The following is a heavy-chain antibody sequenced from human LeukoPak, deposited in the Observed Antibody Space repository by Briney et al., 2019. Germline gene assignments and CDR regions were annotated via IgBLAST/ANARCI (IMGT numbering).Heavy chain of an antibody. CDR1: GFTFSGSA. CDR3: TRRDMTTVTTGVKFFDY. J-gene: IGHJ4*02. Sequence: PGGSLRLSCAASGFTFSGSAMHWVRQASGKGLEWVGRIRSKANSYATAYAASVKGRFTISRDDSKNTAYLQMNSLKTEDTAVYYCTRRDMTTVTTGVKFFDYWGQGTLVTVSS. V-gene: IGHV3-73*01. D-gene: IGHD4-17*01. CDR2: IRSKANSYAT.